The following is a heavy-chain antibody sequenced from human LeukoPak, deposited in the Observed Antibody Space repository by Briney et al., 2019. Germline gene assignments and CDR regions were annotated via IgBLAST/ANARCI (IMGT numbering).Heavy chain of an antibody. CDR3: ARDVSGWPPAPHFDY. J-gene: IGHJ4*02. V-gene: IGHV4-59*01. CDR1: GGSISGYY. D-gene: IGHD6-19*01. Sequence: PSETLSLTCTVSGGSISGYYWSWIRRPPGKGLEWIGYIYYSGSTNYNPSLKSRVTISVDTSKNQFSLKLSSVTAADTAVYYCARDVSGWPPAPHFDYWGQGTLVTVSS. CDR2: IYYSGST.